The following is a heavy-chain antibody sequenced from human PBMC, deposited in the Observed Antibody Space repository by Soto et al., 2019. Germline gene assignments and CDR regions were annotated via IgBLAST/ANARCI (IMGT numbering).Heavy chain of an antibody. Sequence: QVQLVESGGGVVQPGRSLRLSCAASGFTFSSYGMHWVRQAPGKGLEWVAVISYDGSNKYYADSVKGRFTISRDNSKNTLYLQMNSLRAEDTAVYYFAKDTPTDGFDYWGQGTLVTVSS. D-gene: IGHD2-15*01. V-gene: IGHV3-30*18. CDR2: ISYDGSNK. J-gene: IGHJ4*02. CDR3: AKDTPTDGFDY. CDR1: GFTFSSYG.